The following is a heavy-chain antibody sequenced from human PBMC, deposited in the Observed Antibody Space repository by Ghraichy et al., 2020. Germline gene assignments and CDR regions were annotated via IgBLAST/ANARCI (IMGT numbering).Heavy chain of an antibody. J-gene: IGHJ5*02. V-gene: IGHV4-34*01. CDR1: GGSFSGYY. CDR2: INHSGST. CDR3: ARGEARYSSSSSMKYNWFDP. Sequence: SETLSLTCAVYGGSFSGYYWSWIRQPPGKGLEWIGEINHSGSTNYNPSLKSRVTISVDTSKNQFSLKLSSVTAADTAVYYCARGEARYSSSSSMKYNWFDPWGQGTLVTVSS. D-gene: IGHD6-13*01.